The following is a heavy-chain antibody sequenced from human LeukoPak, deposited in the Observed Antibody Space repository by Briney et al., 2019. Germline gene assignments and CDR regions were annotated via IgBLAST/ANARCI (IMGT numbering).Heavy chain of an antibody. D-gene: IGHD3-22*01. J-gene: IGHJ3*02. Sequence: GGSLRLSCAASGFTFSDYYMSWIRQAPGKGLEWVSYISSSGSTIYYADSVKGRFTISRDNAKNSLYLQMNSLRAEDTAVYYCASGLFGYYYDSSGYDAFDIWGQGTMVTVSS. CDR2: ISSSGSTI. CDR3: ASGLFGYYYDSSGYDAFDI. CDR1: GFTFSDYY. V-gene: IGHV3-11*01.